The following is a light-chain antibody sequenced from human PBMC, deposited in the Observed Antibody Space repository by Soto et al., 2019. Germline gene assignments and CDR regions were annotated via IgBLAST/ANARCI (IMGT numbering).Light chain of an antibody. CDR2: DNT. CDR3: QSYDSSVSGYV. Sequence: QAVVTQAPSVSGAPGQRVTLSCTGTSSNIGAGYRVHWYQQLPGTAPKLLIYDNTYRPSGVPDRFSASKSGTSASLDITGLQAEDEADYFCQSYDSSVSGYVFGTGTKVTVL. CDR1: SSNIGAGYR. J-gene: IGLJ1*01. V-gene: IGLV1-40*01.